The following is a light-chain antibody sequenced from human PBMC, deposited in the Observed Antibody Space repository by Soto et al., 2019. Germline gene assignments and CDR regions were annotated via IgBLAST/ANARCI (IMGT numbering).Light chain of an antibody. J-gene: IGLJ3*02. Sequence: QSVLTQPPSVSGAPGQRVTISCTGSSSNIGARYDVHWYQQLPGTAPKLLIYGNINRPSGVPDRFSGSKSGTSASLAITGLQAEDEADYYCQSYDSSLSGWVFGGGTQLTV. CDR1: SSNIGARYD. CDR2: GNI. V-gene: IGLV1-40*01. CDR3: QSYDSSLSGWV.